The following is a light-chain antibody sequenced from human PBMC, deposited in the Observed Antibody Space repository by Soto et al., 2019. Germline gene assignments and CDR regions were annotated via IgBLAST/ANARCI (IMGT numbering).Light chain of an antibody. CDR3: QQSYSAPFT. V-gene: IGKV1-39*01. Sequence: DIQMTQSPSSLSASVGDRVTITCRASHNIRSFLNWYQQRPGRAPNLLIFAASSLQSGIPSRFSGSGSGPDFTVTIRNLQPEDSATYYCQQSYSAPFTVGGGTKVE. CDR1: HNIRSF. CDR2: AAS. J-gene: IGKJ4*01.